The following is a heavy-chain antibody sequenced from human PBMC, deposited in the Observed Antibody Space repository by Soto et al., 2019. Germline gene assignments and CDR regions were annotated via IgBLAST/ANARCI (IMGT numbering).Heavy chain of an antibody. CDR3: ARDHYGDYYFDY. CDR2: ISTSGRTM. V-gene: IGHV3-48*01. Sequence: EVQLVESGGGLVQPGGSLRLSCAVSGFTFSDYSVNWVRQAPGKGLEWVSYISTSGRTMYYADSVKGRFTISRDNAKNSLYLQMHILRAEDTAVYYCARDHYGDYYFDYWGQGTLVTVSS. D-gene: IGHD4-17*01. J-gene: IGHJ4*02. CDR1: GFTFSDYS.